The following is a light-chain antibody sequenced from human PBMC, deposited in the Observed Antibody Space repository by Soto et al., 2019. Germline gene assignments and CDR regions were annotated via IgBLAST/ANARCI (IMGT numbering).Light chain of an antibody. CDR3: QQYGSSPTT. V-gene: IGKV3-20*01. Sequence: IVLTQSPGTLSLSPGERGTLSCRASQSVGSIYLAWYQQKPGQAPRLLIYGTSKRARGVPDRFSGSGSGADFALTISRLEPEDFAVYYCQQYGSSPTTFGQGTRLEIK. CDR1: QSVGSIY. CDR2: GTS. J-gene: IGKJ5*01.